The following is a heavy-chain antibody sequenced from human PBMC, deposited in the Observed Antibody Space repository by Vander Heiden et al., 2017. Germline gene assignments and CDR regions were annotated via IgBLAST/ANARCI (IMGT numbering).Heavy chain of an antibody. V-gene: IGHV3-33*01. J-gene: IGHJ4*02. D-gene: IGHD3-10*01. CDR1: GFTFSSYG. Sequence: QVQLVESGGGVVPPGRSLRLSCAASGFTFSSYGMHWVRQAPGKGLEWVAVIWYDGSNKYYADSVKGRFTISRDNSKNTLYLQMNSLRAEDTAVYYCARDWDYGSGSSRDYFDYWGQGTLVTVSS. CDR2: IWYDGSNK. CDR3: ARDWDYGSGSSRDYFDY.